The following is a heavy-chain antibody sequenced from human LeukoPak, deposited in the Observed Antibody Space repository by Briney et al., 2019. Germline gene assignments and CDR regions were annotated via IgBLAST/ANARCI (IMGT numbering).Heavy chain of an antibody. D-gene: IGHD2-2*01. Sequence: SETLSLTCTVSGGSISSYYWSWIRQPPGKGLEWIGYIYYSGSTNYNPSLTSRVTISVDTSKDQFSLKLSSVTAADTAVYYCARDYCSSTSCLFDYWGQGTLVTVSS. V-gene: IGHV4-59*01. J-gene: IGHJ4*02. CDR1: GGSISSYY. CDR3: ARDYCSSTSCLFDY. CDR2: IYYSGST.